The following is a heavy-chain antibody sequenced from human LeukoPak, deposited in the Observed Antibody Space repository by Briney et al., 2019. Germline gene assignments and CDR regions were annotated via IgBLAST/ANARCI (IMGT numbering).Heavy chain of an antibody. V-gene: IGHV1-3*01. Sequence: ASVKVSCKASGYTFTNYAMHWVRQAPGQRLEWMGWINAGNANTKYSQKFQGRVTITRDTSASTAYMELSSLRAEDTAVYYCARGRGSSYGLMDVWGKGTTVTVSS. J-gene: IGHJ6*04. CDR3: ARGRGSSYGLMDV. CDR2: INAGNANT. CDR1: GYTFTNYA. D-gene: IGHD5-18*01.